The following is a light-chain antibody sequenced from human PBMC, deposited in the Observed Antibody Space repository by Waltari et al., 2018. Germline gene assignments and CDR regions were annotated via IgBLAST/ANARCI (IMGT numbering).Light chain of an antibody. J-gene: IGKJ4*01. CDR2: DAS. CDR1: RSVSNY. Sequence: EIVLTQSPDILSLSPGETATLSCRPSRSVSNYLAWYQQKLCQAPRLLIDDASTRAPGIPARFGGSGSGTDFTLTISGLEPEDFAVYFCQQRFNWPPLTFGGGTKVEIK. CDR3: QQRFNWPPLT. V-gene: IGKV3-11*01.